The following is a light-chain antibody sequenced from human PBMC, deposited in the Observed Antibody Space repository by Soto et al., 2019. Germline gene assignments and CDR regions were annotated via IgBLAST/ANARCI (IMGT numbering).Light chain of an antibody. CDR2: DAS. CDR1: QSIXTY. CDR3: RQYNTWFTLP. V-gene: IGKV3-15*01. J-gene: IGKJ1*01. Sequence: VLTQSPVTLSLTPEERATLSCRASQSIXTYLGWYEQKPGQAPSLLIXDASTRATGVPDRFNGSGSETEFALTISSLHSEYYAMYYCRQYNTWFTLPFGHVAKV.